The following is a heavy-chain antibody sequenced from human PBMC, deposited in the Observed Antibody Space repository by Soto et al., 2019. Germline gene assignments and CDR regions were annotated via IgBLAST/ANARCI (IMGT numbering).Heavy chain of an antibody. Sequence: GGSLRLSCEASGFIFSNYGMHWVRQAPGKGLEWLAVIWYDGNNKYYADSVKGRFTISRDNSNNTLYMQMTSLRADDTAVYYCARGLHSLFDYWGQGTLVTVSS. CDR2: IWYDGNNK. D-gene: IGHD2-21*01. CDR3: ARGLHSLFDY. J-gene: IGHJ4*02. V-gene: IGHV3-33*01. CDR1: GFIFSNYG.